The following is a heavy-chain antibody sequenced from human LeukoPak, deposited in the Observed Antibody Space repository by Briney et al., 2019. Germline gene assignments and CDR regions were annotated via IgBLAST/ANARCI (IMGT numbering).Heavy chain of an antibody. J-gene: IGHJ6*02. D-gene: IGHD3/OR15-3a*01. CDR3: ARVAFGLYVMDV. CDR2: ISSDSNYI. CDR1: RFTFSTYS. V-gene: IGHV3-21*01. Sequence: GGSLRLSCAASRFTFSTYSMNWVRQAPGKGLGWVSSISSDSNYIYYADSLKGRFTISRDNAKNSLYLQMISLRAEDTAVYYCARVAFGLYVMDVWGQGTTVTVSS.